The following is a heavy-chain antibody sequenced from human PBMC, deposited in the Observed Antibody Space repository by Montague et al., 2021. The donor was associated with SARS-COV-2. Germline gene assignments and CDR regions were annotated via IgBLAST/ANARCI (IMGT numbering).Heavy chain of an antibody. CDR1: GFSLSTSGMC. D-gene: IGHD5-18*01. J-gene: IGHJ3*02. CDR2: IDWDDDR. CDR3: ARTRVDTAVAFDI. V-gene: IGHV2-70*11. Sequence: VKPTQTLTLTCTFSGFSLSTSGMCVSWIRQPPGKALEWLARIDWDDDRYYSTSLKTRLTISKDTSKNQVVLTMTNMDPVDTVTYYCARTRVDTAVAFDIWGQGTMVTVSS.